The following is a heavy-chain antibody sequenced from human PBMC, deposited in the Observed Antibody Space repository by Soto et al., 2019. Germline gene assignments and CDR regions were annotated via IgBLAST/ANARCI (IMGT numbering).Heavy chain of an antibody. CDR3: ARHSYYSSPLRFDP. CDR2: IHYSGNT. Sequence: PSETLSLTCTVSGGSITGYYWSWTRQPPGKGPEWIGNIHYSGNTNYNPSLKSRVTISVDMSKNQFSLRLSSVTAAETAVYYCARHSYYSSPLRFDPRGQGTLVTVPS. J-gene: IGHJ5*02. D-gene: IGHD4-4*01. V-gene: IGHV4-59*08. CDR1: GGSITGYY.